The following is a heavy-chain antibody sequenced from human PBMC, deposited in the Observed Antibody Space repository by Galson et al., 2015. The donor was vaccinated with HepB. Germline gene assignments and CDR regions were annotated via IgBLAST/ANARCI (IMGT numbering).Heavy chain of an antibody. CDR2: IYPCDSDT. CDR3: VRRLSGSYWDY. CDR1: GCSFPSYW. J-gene: IGHJ4*02. D-gene: IGHD1-26*01. Sequence: QHGAAVTKPGESPKISCKGSGCSFPSYWIGWVCQMPAKGLEWMGIIYPCDSDTRYSPSFQGQVTIAADKSISTAYLQWSSLKASATAMYDCVRRLSGSYWDYWGQGTLVTVSS. V-gene: IGHV5-51*01.